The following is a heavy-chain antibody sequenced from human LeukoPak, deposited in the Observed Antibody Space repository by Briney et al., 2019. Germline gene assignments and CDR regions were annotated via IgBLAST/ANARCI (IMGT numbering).Heavy chain of an antibody. CDR1: GYTFTGYF. D-gene: IGHD3-16*01. V-gene: IGHV1-2*02. Sequence: ASVTVSCKASGYTFTGYFMHWVRQAPGQGLEWMGWINPNSGGTNYAQNFQGRVTMTRDTSISTAYMELSSLKSDDTAVYYCARGGLTNLDYWGQGTLVTVSS. CDR3: ARGGLTNLDY. J-gene: IGHJ4*02. CDR2: INPNSGGT.